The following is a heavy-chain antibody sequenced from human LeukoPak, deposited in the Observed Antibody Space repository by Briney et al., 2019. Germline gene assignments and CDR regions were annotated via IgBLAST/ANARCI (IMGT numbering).Heavy chain of an antibody. CDR3: ARVRYDSSGYIDY. CDR1: GGSISTYY. CDR2: IYYSEST. J-gene: IGHJ4*02. V-gene: IGHV4-59*08. D-gene: IGHD3-22*01. Sequence: SETLSLTCSVSGGSISTYYWSWIRQPPGRGLEWIGYIYYSESTNYNPSLKSRVTISLDTSKNQFSLKLSFVTAADTAVYYCARVRYDSSGYIDYWGQGTLVTVSS.